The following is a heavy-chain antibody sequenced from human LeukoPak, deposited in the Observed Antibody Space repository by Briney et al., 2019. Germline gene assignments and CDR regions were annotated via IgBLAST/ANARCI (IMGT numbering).Heavy chain of an antibody. CDR2: VYYSGIT. CDR3: ARDLLNEGNHLDY. CDR1: GGSISSSSYY. V-gene: IGHV4-39*07. Sequence: SETLSLTCTVSGGSISSSSYYWGWIRQPPGKGLEWIGNVYYSGITYYNPSLKSRVIISLDTPKSQFSLKLSSVTAADTAVYYCARDLLNEGNHLDYWGQGTLVTVSS. J-gene: IGHJ4*02. D-gene: IGHD4-23*01.